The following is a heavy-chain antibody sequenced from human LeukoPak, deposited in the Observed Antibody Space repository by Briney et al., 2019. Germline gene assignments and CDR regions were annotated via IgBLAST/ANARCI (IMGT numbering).Heavy chain of an antibody. CDR3: ARTYYYGSDYYYGMDV. D-gene: IGHD3-10*01. CDR2: IDPNSGGT. V-gene: IGHV1-2*02. Sequence: ASVKVSCKASGYTFTSYYMHWVQQAPGQGLEWMGWIDPNSGGTNYAQKFQGRVTMTRDTSISTAYMELSRLRSDDTAVYYCARTYYYGSDYYYGMDVWGQGTTVTVSS. J-gene: IGHJ6*02. CDR1: GYTFTSYY.